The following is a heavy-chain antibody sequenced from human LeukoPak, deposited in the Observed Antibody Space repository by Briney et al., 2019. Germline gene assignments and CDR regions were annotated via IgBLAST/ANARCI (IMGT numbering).Heavy chain of an antibody. V-gene: IGHV4-39*01. Sequence: SETLSLTCTVSGGSISSSSYYWGWIRQPPGKGLEWIGSIYYSGSTYYNPSLKSRVTISVDTSKNQFSLKLSSVTAADTAVYYCARGLKYDTSGYWGQGTLVTVSS. J-gene: IGHJ4*02. CDR2: IYYSGST. D-gene: IGHD3-22*01. CDR3: ARGLKYDTSGY. CDR1: GGSISSSSYY.